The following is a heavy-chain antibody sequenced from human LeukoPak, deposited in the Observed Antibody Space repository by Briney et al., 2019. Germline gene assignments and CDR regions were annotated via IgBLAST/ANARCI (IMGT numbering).Heavy chain of an antibody. CDR2: MSPNSGAT. V-gene: IGHV1-2*02. CDR1: GYTFIAYH. CDR3: ARDPANTYYYDP. D-gene: IGHD3-22*01. J-gene: IGHJ1*01. Sequence: ASVTVSCKASGYTFIAYHVHWVRQAPGQGLEWMGWMSPNSGATNYAQRFQGRVTMTRDTSISTAYMELSRLTSDATAVYYCARDPANTYYYDPWGQGTLVTVSS.